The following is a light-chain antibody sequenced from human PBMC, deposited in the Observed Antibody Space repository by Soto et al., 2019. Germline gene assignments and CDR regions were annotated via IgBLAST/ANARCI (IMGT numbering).Light chain of an antibody. CDR3: QSYDRSLRGYV. CDR2: GNT. CDR1: SSNIGSGYD. V-gene: IGLV1-40*01. J-gene: IGLJ1*01. Sequence: QSVLTQPPSVSGAPGQRVTISCTGTSSNIGSGYDVHWYQHLPGTAPKLLIYGNTIRPSGAPDRFSGSKSGTSASLAITGLQAEDEADYYCQSYDRSLRGYVFGTGTKVTV.